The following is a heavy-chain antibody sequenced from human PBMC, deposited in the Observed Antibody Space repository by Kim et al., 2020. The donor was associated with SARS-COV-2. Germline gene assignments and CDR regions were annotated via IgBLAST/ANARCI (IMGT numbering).Heavy chain of an antibody. CDR3: ARGDTFW. Sequence: ASVKVSCKASGYTFTIYAIIWVRQAPGQRLEWMGWINAGNGNTKYSQKFQGRVTITRDTSASTAYMELSSLRSEDTAVHYCARGDTFWWGRGTLVTVSS. J-gene: IGHJ2*01. CDR2: INAGNGNT. D-gene: IGHD3-16*01. CDR1: GYTFTIYA. V-gene: IGHV1-3*01.